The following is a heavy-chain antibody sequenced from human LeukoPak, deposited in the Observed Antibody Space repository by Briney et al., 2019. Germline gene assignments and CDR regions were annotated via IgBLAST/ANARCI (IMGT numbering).Heavy chain of an antibody. CDR2: INPSGGST. J-gene: IGHJ4*02. CDR1: GYTFTSYY. Sequence: ASVKVSGKASGYTFTSYYMHWVRQAPGQGLEWMGIINPSGGSTSYAQKFQGRVTMTRDTSTSTVYMELSSLRSEDTAVYYCARDERNYDILTGYYDYWGQGTLVTVSS. CDR3: ARDERNYDILTGYYDY. D-gene: IGHD3-9*01. V-gene: IGHV1-46*01.